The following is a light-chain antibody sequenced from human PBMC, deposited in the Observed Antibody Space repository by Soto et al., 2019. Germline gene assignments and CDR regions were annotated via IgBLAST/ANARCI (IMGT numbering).Light chain of an antibody. CDR1: SSDVGGYNY. CDR3: SPYRSSSPLNVV. V-gene: IGLV2-14*03. CDR2: DVS. Sequence: QSALTQPASVSGSPGQSITISCTGTSSDVGGYNYVSWYQHHPGKAPKLLIYDVSNRPSGVSNRFSGSKSGNTASLTVSGLQAEAEADYYCSPYRSSSPLNVVFGGGTKLTVL. J-gene: IGLJ2*01.